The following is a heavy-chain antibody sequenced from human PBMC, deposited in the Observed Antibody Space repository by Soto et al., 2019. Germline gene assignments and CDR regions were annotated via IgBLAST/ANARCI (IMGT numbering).Heavy chain of an antibody. CDR3: AKDQYDSSGSDY. CDR1: GFTFSCYG. J-gene: IGHJ4*02. Sequence: GGSLRLSCAASGFTFSCYGMHWVRQAPGKGLEWVAVISYDGSNKYYADSVKGRFTISRDNSKNTLYLQMNSLRAEDTAVYYCAKDQYDSSGSDYWVKGTLVTVSP. CDR2: ISYDGSNK. D-gene: IGHD3-22*01. V-gene: IGHV3-30*18.